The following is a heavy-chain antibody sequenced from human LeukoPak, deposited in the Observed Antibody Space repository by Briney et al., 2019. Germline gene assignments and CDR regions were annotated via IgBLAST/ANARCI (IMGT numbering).Heavy chain of an antibody. CDR2: INSNSGGT. Sequence: GASVKVSCKASGYTFTGYYMHWVRKAPGQGLEWMGWINSNSGGTNYAQKFQGRVTMTRDTSISTAYMELSRLRSDDTAVYYCARGRGYCTNGVCPKHFDYWGQGTLVTVSS. V-gene: IGHV1-2*02. J-gene: IGHJ4*02. CDR1: GYTFTGYY. D-gene: IGHD2-8*01. CDR3: ARGRGYCTNGVCPKHFDY.